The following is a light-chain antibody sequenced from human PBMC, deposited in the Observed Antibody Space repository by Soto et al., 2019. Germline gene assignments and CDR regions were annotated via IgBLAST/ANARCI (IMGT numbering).Light chain of an antibody. J-gene: IGKJ1*01. Sequence: DIQMTQSPSPLSASVGDRVTITCRASQTISTYLNWYQQKPGKAPKLLIYAASSLQSGVPSGFSGSGSGTDFTLTISSLQPEDFATYYCLQDYSTPWTFGQGTKVDIK. CDR2: AAS. CDR1: QTISTY. V-gene: IGKV1-39*01. CDR3: LQDYSTPWT.